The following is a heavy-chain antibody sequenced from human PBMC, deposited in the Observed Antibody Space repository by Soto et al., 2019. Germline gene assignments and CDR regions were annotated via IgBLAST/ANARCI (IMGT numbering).Heavy chain of an antibody. D-gene: IGHD6-19*01. Sequence: SETLSLTCAVSSGSISSSNWWSWVRQPPGKGLEWIGEIYHSGSTNYNPSLKSRVTISVDKSKNQFSLKLSSVTAADTAVYYCATVAGKAAGYFDYWGQGTLVTVSS. CDR3: ATVAGKAAGYFDY. J-gene: IGHJ4*02. CDR2: IYHSGST. V-gene: IGHV4-4*02. CDR1: SGSISSSNW.